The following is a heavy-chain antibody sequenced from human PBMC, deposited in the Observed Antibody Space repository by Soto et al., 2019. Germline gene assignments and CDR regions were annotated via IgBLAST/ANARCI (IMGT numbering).Heavy chain of an antibody. D-gene: IGHD5-18*01. Sequence: GESLKISCKGSGYSFTSYWIGWVRQMPGKGLEWMGIVYPGDSDTRYSPSFQGQVTISADKSISTAYLQWSSLKASDTAMYYCARHLTATPYYYYGMDVWGQGTTVTVSS. CDR3: ARHLTATPYYYYGMDV. CDR1: GYSFTSYW. CDR2: VYPGDSDT. V-gene: IGHV5-51*01. J-gene: IGHJ6*02.